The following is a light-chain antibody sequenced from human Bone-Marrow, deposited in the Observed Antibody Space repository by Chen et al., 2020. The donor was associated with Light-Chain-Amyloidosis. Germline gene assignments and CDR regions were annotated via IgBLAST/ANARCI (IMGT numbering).Light chain of an antibody. Sequence: QSALTQPASVSGSPGQSITISCTGTSSDVGGDNHVSWYQQHPDKAPKLMIYEVTNRPSWVADRFSGSKSDNTASLTISGLQTEDEADYCGSSYTITNTLVFGSGTRVTVL. CDR1: SSDVGGDNH. CDR3: SSYTITNTLV. J-gene: IGLJ1*01. CDR2: EVT. V-gene: IGLV2-14*01.